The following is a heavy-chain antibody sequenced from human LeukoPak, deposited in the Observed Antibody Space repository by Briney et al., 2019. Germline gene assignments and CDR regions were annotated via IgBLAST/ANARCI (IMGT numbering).Heavy chain of an antibody. D-gene: IGHD5-18*01. CDR2: ISGSGGST. CDR1: GFTFSSYA. Sequence: GGSLRLSCAASGFTFSSYAMSWVRQAPGKGLEWVSAISGSGGSTYYADSVKGRFTISRDNSKNTLYLQMNSLRAEDTAVYHCAKGLSGRGYSYGIYYYYGMDVWGKGTTVTVSS. CDR3: AKGLSGRGYSYGIYYYYGMDV. J-gene: IGHJ6*04. V-gene: IGHV3-23*01.